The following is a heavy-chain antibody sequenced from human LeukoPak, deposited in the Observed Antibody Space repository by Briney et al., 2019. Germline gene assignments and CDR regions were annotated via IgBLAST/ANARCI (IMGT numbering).Heavy chain of an antibody. J-gene: IGHJ4*02. CDR3: ARDANWGSDY. D-gene: IGHD7-27*01. CDR1: GFTFSSYW. V-gene: IGHV3-7*04. Sequence: PGGSLRLSCAVSGFTFSSYWMSWVRQAPGKGLEWLANIKQDGSEKYYVDSVKGRFTIARDNAKSSLYLQMNSLRVEGTAVYYCARDANWGSDYWGQGTLVAVSS. CDR2: IKQDGSEK.